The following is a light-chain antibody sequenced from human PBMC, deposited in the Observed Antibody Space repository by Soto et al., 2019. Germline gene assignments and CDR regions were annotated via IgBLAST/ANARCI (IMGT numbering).Light chain of an antibody. Sequence: DIQMTQSPSSLSAFVGDRVTITCRARQSISCCLNWYQNKPGKAPKLLIYAASSLQSGVPSRFSGSGSGTDFTLNSSSLQPEDFATYYCQQSYSTPFTVGPGTKVDIK. J-gene: IGKJ3*01. CDR3: QQSYSTPFT. CDR2: AAS. V-gene: IGKV1-39*01. CDR1: QSISCC.